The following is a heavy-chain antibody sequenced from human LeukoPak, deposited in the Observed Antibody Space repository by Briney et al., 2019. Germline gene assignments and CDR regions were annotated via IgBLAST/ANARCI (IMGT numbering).Heavy chain of an antibody. J-gene: IGHJ4*02. V-gene: IGHV3-30*02. CDR1: GFTFSNYG. CDR3: VKDNPLDY. D-gene: IGHD1-14*01. CDR2: IRYDGNNK. Sequence: GGSLRLSCGASGFTFSNYGMLWVRQAPGKGLEWVAFIRYDGNNKLYADSMKGRFTISRVNSKNTLYLHINSLRAEGTAVYYCVKDNPLDYWGQGTLVIVSS.